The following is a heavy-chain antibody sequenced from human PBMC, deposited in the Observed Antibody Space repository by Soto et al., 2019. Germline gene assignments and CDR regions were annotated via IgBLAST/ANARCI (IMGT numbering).Heavy chain of an antibody. V-gene: IGHV4-39*01. D-gene: IGHD3-10*01. CDR1: GGSISSSSYY. Sequence: QLQLQESGPGLVKPSETLSLTCTVSGGSISSSSYYWGWIRQPPGQGLEWIGSIYYSGSTYYNPSLKSRVTISVDTSKNQFSLKLSSVTAADTAVYYCARRGDGDDAFDIWGQGTMVTVSS. CDR2: IYYSGST. J-gene: IGHJ3*02. CDR3: ARRGDGDDAFDI.